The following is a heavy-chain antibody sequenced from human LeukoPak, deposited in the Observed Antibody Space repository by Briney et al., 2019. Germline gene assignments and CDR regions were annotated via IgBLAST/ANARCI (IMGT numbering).Heavy chain of an antibody. D-gene: IGHD6-19*01. J-gene: IGHJ4*02. V-gene: IGHV3-23*01. CDR2: ISDSGGST. CDR3: AKLIAVAGTDDY. Sequence: GGSLRLSCAASGFTFSSNAMSWVRQAPGKGLEWVSAISDSGGSTYYADSVKGRFTISRDNSKNTLYLQMNSLRAEDTAVYYCAKLIAVAGTDDYWGQGTLATVSS. CDR1: GFTFSSNA.